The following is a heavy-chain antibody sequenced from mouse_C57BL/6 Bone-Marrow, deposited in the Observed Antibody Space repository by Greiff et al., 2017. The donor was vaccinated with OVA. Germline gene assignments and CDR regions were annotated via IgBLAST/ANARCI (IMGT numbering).Heavy chain of an antibody. D-gene: IGHD1-1*01. CDR3: ARYYYGSSYPDY. CDR2: IDPSDSYT. CDR1: GYTFTSYW. Sequence: QVQLQQPGAELVKPGASVKLSCKASGYTFTSYWLQWVKQRPGQGLEWIGEIDPSDSYTNYNQKLKGKATLTVDTSSSTAYMQLSSLTSEDSAVYYCARYYYGSSYPDYWGQGTSVTVSS. V-gene: IGHV1-50*01. J-gene: IGHJ4*01.